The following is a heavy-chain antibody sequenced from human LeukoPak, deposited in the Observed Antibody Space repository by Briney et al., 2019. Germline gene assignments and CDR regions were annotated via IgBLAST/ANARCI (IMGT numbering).Heavy chain of an antibody. V-gene: IGHV4-34*01. J-gene: IGHJ3*02. CDR2: INHSGST. Sequence: SETLSLTCAVYGGSFSGYYWSWIRQPPGKGLEWIGEINHSGSTNYNPSLKSRVTISVDTSKNQFSLKLSSVTAADTAVYYCAYSSGWYRPEAFDIWGQGTMVTVSS. CDR1: GGSFSGYY. CDR3: AYSSGWYRPEAFDI. D-gene: IGHD6-19*01.